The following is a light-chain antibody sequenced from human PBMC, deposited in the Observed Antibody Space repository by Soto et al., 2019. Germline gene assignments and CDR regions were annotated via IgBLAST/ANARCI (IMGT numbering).Light chain of an antibody. J-gene: IGLJ3*02. V-gene: IGLV2-14*01. CDR1: TSDVGGYNY. Sequence: QSAPTQPASVSGSPGQSITISCTGTTSDVGGYNYVSWYQQHPGKAPKLMIYEVSNRPSGVSNRFSGSKSGNTASLTISGLQAEYEADYYCSSYTSSSTVFGGGTKLTVL. CDR3: SSYTSSSTV. CDR2: EVS.